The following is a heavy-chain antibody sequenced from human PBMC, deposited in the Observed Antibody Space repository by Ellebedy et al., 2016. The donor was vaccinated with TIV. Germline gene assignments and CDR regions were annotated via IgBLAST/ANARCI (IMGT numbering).Heavy chain of an antibody. J-gene: IGHJ4*02. Sequence: GGSLRLSXAASGFTFTKYWMTWVRQAPGKGLEWVANIKPDGSEIYYVDSVKGRFTISRDNGKNSLYLQMNSLRAEDTALYYCAIQPAVGATESRDVWGQGTLVIVSS. CDR3: AIQPAVGATESRDV. CDR2: IKPDGSEI. CDR1: GFTFTKYW. V-gene: IGHV3-7*03. D-gene: IGHD1-26*01.